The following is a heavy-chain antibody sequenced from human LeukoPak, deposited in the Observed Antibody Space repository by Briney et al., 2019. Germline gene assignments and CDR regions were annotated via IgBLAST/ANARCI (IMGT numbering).Heavy chain of an antibody. D-gene: IGHD1-26*01. CDR3: ARHGEVGATLGPSAY. J-gene: IGHJ4*02. Sequence: SETLSLTCTVSGGSLSSGSYHAGWIRHPPGGGLEWVGSIYSSGSTYYNPSLKSRVTISVDTSKNQLSMKVSSVTAADTAVYYCARHGEVGATLGPSAYWGQGTLVTVSS. V-gene: IGHV4-39*01. CDR2: IYSSGST. CDR1: GGSLSSGSYH.